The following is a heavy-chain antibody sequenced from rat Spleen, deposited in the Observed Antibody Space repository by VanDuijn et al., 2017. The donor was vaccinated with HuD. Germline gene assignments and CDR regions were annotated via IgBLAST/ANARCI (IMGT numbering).Heavy chain of an antibody. CDR3: ARGYVMDA. Sequence: EVQLVESGGGLVQPGGSLQVSCAASGFIFNNYDMAWVRQTPTKGLEWIASISTGGSNTYYRDSVKGRFTISRDNAKNTQYLQMDSLRSADTATYYCARGYVMDAWGQGASVTVSS. CDR2: ISTGGSNT. J-gene: IGHJ4*01. CDR1: GFIFNNYD. V-gene: IGHV5S13*01.